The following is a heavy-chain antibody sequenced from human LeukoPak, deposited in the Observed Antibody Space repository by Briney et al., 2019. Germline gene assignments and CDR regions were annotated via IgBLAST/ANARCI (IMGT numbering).Heavy chain of an antibody. V-gene: IGHV3-74*01. CDR1: GFTLSNYW. D-gene: IGHD3-9*01. CDR3: ARDLGYDILTGYYKPSAFDI. CDR2: INTDGSST. Sequence: GGSLRLSCSASGFTLSNYWIHWVRQAPGKGLVWVSRINTDGSSTNYADSVRGRFTVSRDNAKNTLYLQMNSLRAEDTAVYYCARDLGYDILTGYYKPSAFDIWGQGTMVTVSS. J-gene: IGHJ3*02.